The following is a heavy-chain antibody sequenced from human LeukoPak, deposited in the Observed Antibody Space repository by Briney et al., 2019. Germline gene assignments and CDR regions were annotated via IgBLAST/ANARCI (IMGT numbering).Heavy chain of an antibody. V-gene: IGHV3-7*01. CDR3: AKDPRYYDSSAPLYFDY. CDR2: IKQGGSEK. CDR1: GFTFSSYW. Sequence: GGSLRLSCAASGFTFSSYWMSWVRQAPGKGLEWVANIKQGGSEKYYVDSVKGRFTISRDNSKNTLYPQMNSLRAEDTAMYYCAKDPRYYDSSAPLYFDYWGQGTLVTVSS. J-gene: IGHJ4*02. D-gene: IGHD3-22*01.